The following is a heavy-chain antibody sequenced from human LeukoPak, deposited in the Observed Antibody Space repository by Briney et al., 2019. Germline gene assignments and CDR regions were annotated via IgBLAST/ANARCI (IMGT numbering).Heavy chain of an antibody. CDR3: ASYYDSSGYYYGNDAFDI. Sequence: SETLSLTCTVSGGSISSGGYYWSWIRQHPGKGLEWIGYIYYSGSTYYNPSLKSRVTISVDTSKNQFSLKLSSVTAADTAVYYCASYYDSSGYYYGNDAFDIWGQGTMVTVSS. J-gene: IGHJ3*02. CDR1: GGSISSGGYY. CDR2: IYYSGST. V-gene: IGHV4-31*03. D-gene: IGHD3-22*01.